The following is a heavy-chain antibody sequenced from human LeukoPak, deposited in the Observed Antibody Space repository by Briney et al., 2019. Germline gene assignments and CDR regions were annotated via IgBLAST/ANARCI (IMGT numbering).Heavy chain of an antibody. D-gene: IGHD2-2*01. CDR2: IRFDGSDK. V-gene: IGHV3-30*02. CDR3: AKVWCSSTSCHGGAMMDV. CDR1: GFTFSSYG. J-gene: IGHJ6*04. Sequence: GGSLRLSCAASGFTFSSYGMHWVRQAPGKGLEWVAFIRFDGSDKYYADSAKGRFTISRDNSKNTVYLQMNSLRAEDTAVYHCAKVWCSSTSCHGGAMMDVWGKGTTVTVSS.